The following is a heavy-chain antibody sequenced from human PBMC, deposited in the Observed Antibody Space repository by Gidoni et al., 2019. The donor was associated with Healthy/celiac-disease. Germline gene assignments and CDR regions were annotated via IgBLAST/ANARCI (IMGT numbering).Heavy chain of an antibody. CDR2: IIPILGTA. Sequence: QVQLVQSGAEVKTPGSSVKVSCKASGGTFSSYAIRWVRQAPGQGLEWMGGIIPILGTANYAQKFQGRVTITADESTSTAYMELSSLRSEDTAVYYCARERHNGMIVVVTPQYGMDVWGQGTTVTVSS. CDR1: GGTFSSYA. V-gene: IGHV1-69*01. J-gene: IGHJ6*02. CDR3: ARERHNGMIVVVTPQYGMDV. D-gene: IGHD3-22*01.